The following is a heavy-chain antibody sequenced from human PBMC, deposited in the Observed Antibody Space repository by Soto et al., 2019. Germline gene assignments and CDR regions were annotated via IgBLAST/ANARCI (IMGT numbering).Heavy chain of an antibody. V-gene: IGHV1-69*01. CDR2: IIPIFGTA. Sequence: GTSVKLRCEDSGGGNNSSARRWVRQAPGQGLEWMGGIIPIFGTANYAQKFQGRVTITADESTSTAYMELSSVTAADAAVYYCARALRSYYFDYWGQGTLVTVSS. D-gene: IGHD3-16*02. CDR1: GGGNNSSA. J-gene: IGHJ4*02. CDR3: ARALRSYYFDY.